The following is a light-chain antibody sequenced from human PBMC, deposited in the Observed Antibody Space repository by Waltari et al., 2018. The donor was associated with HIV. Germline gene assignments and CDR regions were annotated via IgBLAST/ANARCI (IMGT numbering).Light chain of an antibody. CDR1: NIGSKS. CDR2: DDS. J-gene: IGLJ2*01. Sequence: SYLLAQPPSVSVAPGQTAILTCGGNNIGSKSVHWSLQKPGQAPLLIVYDDSDRPSGVPVRFSGSNSGNTATLTISGVEAGDEADYFCQVWDTAATEHVTFGGGTKLSVL. CDR3: QVWDTAATEHVT. V-gene: IGLV3-21*02.